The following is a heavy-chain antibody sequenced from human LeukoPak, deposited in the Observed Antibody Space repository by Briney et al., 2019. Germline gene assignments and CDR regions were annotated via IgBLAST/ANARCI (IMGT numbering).Heavy chain of an antibody. V-gene: IGHV3-21*01. D-gene: IGHD2-15*01. J-gene: IGHJ4*02. CDR2: ISSSSSYI. CDR1: GFTFSSYS. Sequence: GGSLRLSCAASGFTFSSYSMNWVRQAPGKGLEWVSSISSSSSYIYYADSVKGRFTISRDNAKNSLYLQMNSLRAEDTAAYYCARVAHCSGGSCYGIDYWGQGTLVTVSS. CDR3: ARVAHCSGGSCYGIDY.